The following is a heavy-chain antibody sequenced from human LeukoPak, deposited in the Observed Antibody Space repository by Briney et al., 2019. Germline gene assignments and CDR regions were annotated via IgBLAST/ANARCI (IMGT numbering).Heavy chain of an antibody. D-gene: IGHD3-22*01. CDR1: GFTFSSYG. CDR3: AKAGDNSGNYGAFDI. CDR2: ISGSGGST. J-gene: IGHJ3*02. Sequence: QTGGSLRLSCAASGFTFSSYGMSWVRQAPGKGLQWVSAISGSGGSTYYADSVKGRFTISRDNSKNTLYLQMNSLRAEDTAVYYCAKAGDNSGNYGAFDIWGQGTMVTVSS. V-gene: IGHV3-23*01.